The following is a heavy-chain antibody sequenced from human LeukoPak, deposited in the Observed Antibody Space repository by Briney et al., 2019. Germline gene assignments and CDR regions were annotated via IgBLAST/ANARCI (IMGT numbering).Heavy chain of an antibody. Sequence: GASVKVSCKASGYTFTSYDINWVRQATGQGLEWMGWMNPNSGNTGYAQKFQGRVTISADKSTSTAYMELSSLRSEDTAVYYCARGPEGYYYYYYMEVWGKGTTVTVSS. J-gene: IGHJ6*03. CDR3: ARGPEGYYYYYYMEV. V-gene: IGHV1-8*01. CDR1: GYTFTSYD. CDR2: MNPNSGNT.